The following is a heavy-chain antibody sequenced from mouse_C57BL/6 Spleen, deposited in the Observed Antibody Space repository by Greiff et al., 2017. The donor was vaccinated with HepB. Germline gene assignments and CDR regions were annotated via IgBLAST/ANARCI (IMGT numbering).Heavy chain of an antibody. J-gene: IGHJ3*01. CDR1: GYTFTDYN. CDR2: INPNNGGT. V-gene: IGHV1-22*01. D-gene: IGHD1-1*01. CDR3: AIYYCSPWFSY. Sequence: EVQLQQSGPELVKPGASVKMSCKASGYTFTDYNMHWVKQSHGKSLEWIGYINPNNGGTSYNQKFKGKATLTVNKSSSTAYMELRSLTSEDSAVYYCAIYYCSPWFSYWGQGTLVTVSA.